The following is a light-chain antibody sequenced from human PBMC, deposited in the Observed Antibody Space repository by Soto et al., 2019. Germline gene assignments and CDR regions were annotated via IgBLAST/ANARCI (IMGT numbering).Light chain of an antibody. CDR2: EVS. Sequence: ALTQPPSASGSPGQSVTISCTGTSSDVGGYNYVSWYQQHPGKAPKLMIYEVSKRPSGVPDRFSGSKSGNTASLTVSGLQAEDEADYYCSSYAGNNNLVFGGGTKLTVL. CDR1: SSDVGGYNY. J-gene: IGLJ3*02. V-gene: IGLV2-8*01. CDR3: SSYAGNNNLV.